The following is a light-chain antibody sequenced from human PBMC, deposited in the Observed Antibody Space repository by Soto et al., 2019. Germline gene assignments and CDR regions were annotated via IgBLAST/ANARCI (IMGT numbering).Light chain of an antibody. V-gene: IGKV3-20*01. CDR3: QQYGSPGT. CDR1: QSVSGN. J-gene: IGKJ1*01. CDR2: GAS. Sequence: DIVLTQAPGTLSLSPGERCTLSCRASQSVSGNLAWYQQKPGQAPXXLIYGASNRATGIPDRFSGSGSGTEFTLTISRLEPEYFAVYDCQQYGSPGTFGQGTKVDIK.